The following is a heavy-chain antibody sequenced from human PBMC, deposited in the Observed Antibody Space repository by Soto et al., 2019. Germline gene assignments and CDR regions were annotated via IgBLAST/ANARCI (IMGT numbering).Heavy chain of an antibody. Sequence: QVEAAEAGPRPGEALEALSLTWTGPGGSISRYFLNWIRQPPGKGLEWIGYIYYSGSTNYNPSLKSRVTISVDTSKNQLSLNLSSVTAADTAVYYCARRYGYCFDYWGQGTLVTVSS. CDR2: IYYSGST. CDR3: ARRYGYCFDY. J-gene: IGHJ4*02. CDR1: GGSISRYF. D-gene: IGHD1-1*01. V-gene: IGHV4-59*08.